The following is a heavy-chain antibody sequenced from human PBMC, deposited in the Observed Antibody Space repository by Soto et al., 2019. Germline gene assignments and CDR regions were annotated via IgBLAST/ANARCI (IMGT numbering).Heavy chain of an antibody. Sequence: ASVKVSCKASGYTFTSYGISWVRQAPGQGLEWMGWISAYNGNTNYAQKLQGRDTMTTDTSTSTAYMELRSLRSDDTAVYYCARDLLVVPAAMRAYYYYGMDVWGQGTTVTVSS. V-gene: IGHV1-18*01. CDR2: ISAYNGNT. CDR1: GYTFTSYG. D-gene: IGHD2-2*01. CDR3: ARDLLVVPAAMRAYYYYGMDV. J-gene: IGHJ6*02.